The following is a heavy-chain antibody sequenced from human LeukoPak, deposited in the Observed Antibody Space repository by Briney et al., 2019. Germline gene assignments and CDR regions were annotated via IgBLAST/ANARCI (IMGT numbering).Heavy chain of an antibody. CDR3: AGAHGYSYGYNDY. CDR2: ISYDGSNK. V-gene: IGHV3-30*03. D-gene: IGHD5-18*01. CDR1: GFTFSNYG. J-gene: IGHJ4*02. Sequence: PGRSLRLSCAASGFTFSNYGMHWVRQAPGKGLEWVAVISYDGSNKYYADSVKGRFTISRDNSKNTLYLQMNSLRAEDTAVYYCAGAHGYSYGYNDYWGQGTLVTVSS.